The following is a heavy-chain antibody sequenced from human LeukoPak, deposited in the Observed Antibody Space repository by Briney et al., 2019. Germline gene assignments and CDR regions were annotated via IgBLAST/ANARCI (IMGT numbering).Heavy chain of an antibody. Sequence: HPGGSLRLSCAASGFTFNDYAMHWVRQCPGKGLEWVSLISGDGSTTNCADSVKGRFTISRDNSKNSLYLQMNSLRTEDTALYYCAKDAVRYSSGWDFDYWGQGTLVTVSS. V-gene: IGHV3-43*02. CDR3: AKDAVRYSSGWDFDY. CDR1: GFTFNDYA. J-gene: IGHJ4*02. D-gene: IGHD6-19*01. CDR2: ISGDGSTT.